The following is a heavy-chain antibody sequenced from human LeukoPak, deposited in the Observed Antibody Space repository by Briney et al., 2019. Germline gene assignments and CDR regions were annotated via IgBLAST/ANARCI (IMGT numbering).Heavy chain of an antibody. D-gene: IGHD5-18*01. CDR2: ISWNSGSI. V-gene: IGHV3-9*01. Sequence: PGGSLRLSCAASGFTFDDYAMHWVRQAPGKGLEWVSGISWNSGSIGYADSVKGRFTISRDNAKNSLYLRMNSLRAEDTALYYCAKDGGYSYGYFDYWGQGTLVTVSS. CDR1: GFTFDDYA. CDR3: AKDGGYSYGYFDY. J-gene: IGHJ4*02.